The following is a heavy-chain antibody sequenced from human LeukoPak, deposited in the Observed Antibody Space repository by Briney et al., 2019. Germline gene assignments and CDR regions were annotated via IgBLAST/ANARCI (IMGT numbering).Heavy chain of an antibody. Sequence: ASVKVSCKASGGTFSSYAISWVRQAPGQGLEWMGGIIPIFGTANYAQKFQGRVTITADESTSTACMELSSLRSEDTAVYYCAATGPYCSSTSCYRGGYFDYWGQGTLVTVSS. V-gene: IGHV1-69*13. CDR3: AATGPYCSSTSCYRGGYFDY. CDR2: IIPIFGTA. CDR1: GGTFSSYA. J-gene: IGHJ4*02. D-gene: IGHD2-2*02.